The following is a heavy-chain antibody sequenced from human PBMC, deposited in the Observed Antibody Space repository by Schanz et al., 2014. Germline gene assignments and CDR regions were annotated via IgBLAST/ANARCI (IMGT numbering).Heavy chain of an antibody. V-gene: IGHV3-66*01. J-gene: IGHJ1*01. D-gene: IGHD6-13*01. CDR1: GFTVSSNY. CDR2: IYGGGIT. CDR3: AGATYSSSWYGGSEYFQH. Sequence: VQLVESGGGVVQPGGSLRLSCAASGFTVSSNYMSWVRQAPGKGLEWVSVIYGGGITYYADFVKGRFTISRDSSKNTLSLQMNSLRAEDTAVYYCAGATYSSSWYGGSEYFQHWGQGTLVTVSS.